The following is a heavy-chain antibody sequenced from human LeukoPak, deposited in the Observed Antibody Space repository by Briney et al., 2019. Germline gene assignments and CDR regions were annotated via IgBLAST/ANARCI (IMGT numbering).Heavy chain of an antibody. CDR2: ISYDGSNK. Sequence: GRSLRLSCAASGFTFSSYAMHWVRQAPGKGLEWVAVISYDGSNKYYADSVKGRFTISRDNSKNTLYLRMNSLRAEDTAVYYCARDRGGSYYDLNYWGQGTLVTVSS. V-gene: IGHV3-30-3*01. CDR1: GFTFSSYA. J-gene: IGHJ4*02. CDR3: ARDRGGSYYDLNY. D-gene: IGHD1-26*01.